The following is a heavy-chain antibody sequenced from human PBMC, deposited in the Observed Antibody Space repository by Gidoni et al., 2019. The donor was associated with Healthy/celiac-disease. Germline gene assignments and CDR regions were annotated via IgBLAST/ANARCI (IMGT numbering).Heavy chain of an antibody. D-gene: IGHD3-3*01. J-gene: IGHJ4*02. CDR2: INHSGST. V-gene: IGHV4-34*01. CDR3: ARSRGGPRNY. Sequence: QVQLQQWGAGLLKPSETLSITFAVYGRSFSGYYWSWIRQPPGKGLEWIGEINHSGSTNYNSSLKSRVTISVDTSKNQFSLKLSSVTAADTAVYYCARSRGGPRNYWGQGTLVTVSS. CDR1: GRSFSGYY.